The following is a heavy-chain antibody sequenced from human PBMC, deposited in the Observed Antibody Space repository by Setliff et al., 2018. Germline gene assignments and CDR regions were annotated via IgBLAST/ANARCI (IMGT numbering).Heavy chain of an antibody. Sequence: PSETLSLTCAVSGGSISSIYWWSWVRQPPGKGLEWIGEINHSGSTNYNPSLKSRVTISVDKSKNQFSLRLTSVTAADTAVYYCARAYGGGHDYWGQGTLVTVPQ. V-gene: IGHV4-4*02. D-gene: IGHD4-17*01. J-gene: IGHJ4*02. CDR3: ARAYGGGHDY. CDR1: GGSISSIYW. CDR2: INHSGST.